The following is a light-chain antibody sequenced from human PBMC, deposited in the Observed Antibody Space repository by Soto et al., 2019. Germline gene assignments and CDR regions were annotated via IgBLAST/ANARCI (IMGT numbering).Light chain of an antibody. J-gene: IGKJ1*01. CDR2: GVS. Sequence: EVVMKHAPATISVSQCERATLSFRASQSISSSKLAWYQQNPGQAPRLLLFGVSNRATGIPARFSGSGSGTEFSLTISSLQSEDFAVYYCHQYDYWPRTFGQGTKVDIK. CDR1: QSISSS. V-gene: IGKV3-15*01. CDR3: HQYDYWPRT.